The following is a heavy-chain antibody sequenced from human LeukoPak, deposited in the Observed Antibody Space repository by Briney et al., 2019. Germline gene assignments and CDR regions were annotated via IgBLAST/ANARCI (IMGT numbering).Heavy chain of an antibody. Sequence: GGSLRLSCAASGFTVSSNYMSWVRQAPGKGLEWVSVIYSGGSTYYADSVKGRFTISRDNSKNTLYLQMNSLRAEDTAVYYCAKSMTTVTFFDYWGQGTLVTVSS. D-gene: IGHD4-17*01. CDR2: IYSGGST. V-gene: IGHV3-53*01. J-gene: IGHJ4*02. CDR1: GFTVSSNY. CDR3: AKSMTTVTFFDY.